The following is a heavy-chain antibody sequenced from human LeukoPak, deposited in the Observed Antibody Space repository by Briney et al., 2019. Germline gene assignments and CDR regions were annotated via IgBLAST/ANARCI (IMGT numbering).Heavy chain of an antibody. D-gene: IGHD4-23*01. J-gene: IGHJ4*02. CDR3: AGNRGLGRDY. CDR2: INHSGST. V-gene: IGHV4-34*01. Sequence: SETLSLTCAVYGGSFSGYYWSWIRQPPGKGLEWIGEINHSGSTNYNPSLTSRVTISVDTSKNQFSLKLSSVTAADTAVYYCAGNRGLGRDYWGQGTLVTVSS. CDR1: GGSFSGYY.